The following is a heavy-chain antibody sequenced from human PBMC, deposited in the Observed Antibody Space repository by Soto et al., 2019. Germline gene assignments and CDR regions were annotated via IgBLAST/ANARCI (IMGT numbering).Heavy chain of an antibody. D-gene: IGHD2-2*01. J-gene: IGHJ6*02. CDR3: ARAVCSSTSCYGRAYYYYYGMDV. CDR1: GFTFDDYG. V-gene: IGHV3-20*04. Sequence: PGGSLRLSCAASGFTFDDYGMSWVRQAPGKGLEWVSGINWNGGSTYYADSVKGRFTISRDNSKNTLYLQMNSLRAEDTAVYYCARAVCSSTSCYGRAYYYYYGMDVWGQGTTVTVAS. CDR2: INWNGGST.